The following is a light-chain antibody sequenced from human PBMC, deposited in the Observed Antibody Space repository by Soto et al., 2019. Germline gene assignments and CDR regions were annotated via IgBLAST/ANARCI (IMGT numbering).Light chain of an antibody. CDR3: QQYNTILTWT. CDR2: DAS. CDR1: QSISSW. Sequence: DIQMTQSPSTLSASVGDRVTITCRASQSISSWLAWYQQKPGKAPKLLIYDASSLESGVPSRFSGSGSGTEFTLTISSLQPDDFATYYCQQYNTILTWTFGQGTKVEIK. V-gene: IGKV1-5*01. J-gene: IGKJ1*01.